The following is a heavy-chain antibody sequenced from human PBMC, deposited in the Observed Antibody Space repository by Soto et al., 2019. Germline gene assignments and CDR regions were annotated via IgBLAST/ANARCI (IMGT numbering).Heavy chain of an antibody. V-gene: IGHV3-72*01. Sequence: EVQLVESGGGLVQPGGSLRLSCAASGFTFSDHYMDWVRQAPGKGLEWVGRTRNKANSYTTEYAATVKGRFTISRDDSKNSLYLQMNSLKTEDTAVYYCATHCSGGSCYPTYYYYGMDVWGQGTTVTVSS. CDR1: GFTFSDHY. J-gene: IGHJ6*02. CDR2: TRNKANSYTT. D-gene: IGHD2-15*01. CDR3: ATHCSGGSCYPTYYYYGMDV.